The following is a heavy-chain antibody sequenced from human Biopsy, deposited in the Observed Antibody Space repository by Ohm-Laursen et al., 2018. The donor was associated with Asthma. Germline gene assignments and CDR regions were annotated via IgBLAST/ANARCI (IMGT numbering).Heavy chain of an antibody. J-gene: IGHJ6*02. CDR2: IYYTGND. Sequence: SDTLSLTCTVSGGSVSTGSYYWSWIRQPPGKGLEWLGYIYYTGNDNYNPSLKSRVTISVDTSKNQFSLRLNSVTAADTSVYYCARGPNYHGSGRAPIGMDVWGQGTTVTVSS. D-gene: IGHD3-10*01. CDR1: GGSVSTGSYY. V-gene: IGHV4-61*01. CDR3: ARGPNYHGSGRAPIGMDV.